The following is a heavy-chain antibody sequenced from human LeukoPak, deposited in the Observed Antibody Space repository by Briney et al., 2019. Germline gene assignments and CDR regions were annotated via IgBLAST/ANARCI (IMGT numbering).Heavy chain of an antibody. Sequence: SETLSLTCTVSGGSFSNYYWSWIRQPAGEGLEWIGRIYASGTTNYNPSLKGRVSISMDQSMNQVSLKLRSVTAADTAAYYCARSYGGNPMYFFDSWGHGTLVTVSS. V-gene: IGHV4-4*07. CDR1: GGSFSNYY. D-gene: IGHD4-23*01. CDR2: IYASGTT. CDR3: ARSYGGNPMYFFDS. J-gene: IGHJ4*01.